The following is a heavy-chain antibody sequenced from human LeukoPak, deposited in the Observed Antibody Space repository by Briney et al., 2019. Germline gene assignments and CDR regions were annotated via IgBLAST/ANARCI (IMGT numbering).Heavy chain of an antibody. CDR2: INPNSGAT. V-gene: IGHV1-2*02. J-gene: IGHJ4*02. CDR3: ARGSSSWSTFDY. Sequence: ASVKVSCKASGYTFTDYYMLWVGQAPGQGLEWMGWINPNSGATKYAQKFQGRVTMTRDRSISTAYMELSRLGSDDTAVYYCARGSSSWSTFDYWGQGTLVTVSS. CDR1: GYTFTDYY. D-gene: IGHD6-13*01.